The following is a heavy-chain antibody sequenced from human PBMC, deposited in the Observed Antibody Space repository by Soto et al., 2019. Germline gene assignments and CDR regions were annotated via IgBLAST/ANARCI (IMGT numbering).Heavy chain of an antibody. CDR2: IYSGGST. CDR1: GFTVSSNY. V-gene: IGHV3-53*01. J-gene: IGHJ4*02. CDR3: ARAINYGDYLYYFDY. Sequence: PGGSLRLSCAASGFTVSSNYMSWVRQAPGKGLEWVSVIYSGGSTYYADSVKGRFTISRDNSKNTLYLQMNSLRAEDTAVYYCARAINYGDYLYYFDYWGQGTLVTVSS. D-gene: IGHD4-17*01.